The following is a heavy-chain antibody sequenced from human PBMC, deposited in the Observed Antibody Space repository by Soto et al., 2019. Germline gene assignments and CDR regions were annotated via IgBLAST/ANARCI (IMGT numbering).Heavy chain of an antibody. CDR1: GFTFSSYA. V-gene: IGHV3-23*01. Sequence: GGSLRLSCAASGFTFSSYAMSWVRQAPGKGLEWVSAISGSGGSTYYADSVKGRFTISRDNSKSTLYLQMNSLRAEDTVVYYCAKDRDCSGGSCYSSDYWGQGTLVTVSS. J-gene: IGHJ4*02. CDR3: AKDRDCSGGSCYSSDY. D-gene: IGHD2-15*01. CDR2: ISGSGGST.